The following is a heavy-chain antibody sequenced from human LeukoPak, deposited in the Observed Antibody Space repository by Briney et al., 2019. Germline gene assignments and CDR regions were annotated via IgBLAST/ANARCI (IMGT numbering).Heavy chain of an antibody. V-gene: IGHV3-48*01. Sequence: GGSLRLSCAASGSTFSSYAMNWVRQAPGKGLEWVSYISSTSSTRYYADSVKGRFTISRDNARNSLYLQMNSLRAEDTAVYYCARSDTTYSSGWSYWGQGTLVTVSS. D-gene: IGHD6-19*01. J-gene: IGHJ4*02. CDR2: ISSTSSTR. CDR3: ARSDTTYSSGWSY. CDR1: GSTFSSYA.